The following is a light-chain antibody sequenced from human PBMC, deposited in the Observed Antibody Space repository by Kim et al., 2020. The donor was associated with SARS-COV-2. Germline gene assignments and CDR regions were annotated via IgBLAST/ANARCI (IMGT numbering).Light chain of an antibody. Sequence: EIVLTQSPATLSLSPGERATLSCRASQSVSTYLAWYQQKPGQAPRLLIYNASNRATGIPARFSGGGAGTDFTLTISSLEPEDFAVYYCQHPTKWGWAFGPGTKVEIK. CDR2: NAS. J-gene: IGKJ1*01. CDR1: QSVSTY. V-gene: IGKV3-11*01. CDR3: QHPTKWGWA.